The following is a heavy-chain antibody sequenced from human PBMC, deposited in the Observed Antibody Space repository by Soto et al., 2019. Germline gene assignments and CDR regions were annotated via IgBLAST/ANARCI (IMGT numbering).Heavy chain of an antibody. CDR2: FYYTGNT. Sequence: LSLTCTVSGGSISSSSYYWGWVRQPPGTGLEWIGTFYYTGNTYYNPSVNSRVTISVDTSKNQFSLKLSSVTAADTAVYYCARVGRDGYTLDYWGQGTLVTVSS. CDR1: GGSISSSSYY. CDR3: ARVGRDGYTLDY. D-gene: IGHD5-12*01. J-gene: IGHJ4*02. V-gene: IGHV4-39*07.